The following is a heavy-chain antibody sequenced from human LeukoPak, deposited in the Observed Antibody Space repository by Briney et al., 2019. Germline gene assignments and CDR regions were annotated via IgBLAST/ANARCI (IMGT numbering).Heavy chain of an antibody. J-gene: IGHJ6*02. V-gene: IGHV3-7*01. CDR3: ARDRLIAVAGHTLFYYGMDV. CDR1: GFTFSSYW. Sequence: GGSLRLSCAASGFTFSSYWMSWVRQAPGKGLEWVANIKQDGSEKYYVDSVKGRFTISRDNAKSSLYLQMNSLRAEDTAVYYCARDRLIAVAGHTLFYYGMDVWGQGTTVTVSS. D-gene: IGHD6-19*01. CDR2: IKQDGSEK.